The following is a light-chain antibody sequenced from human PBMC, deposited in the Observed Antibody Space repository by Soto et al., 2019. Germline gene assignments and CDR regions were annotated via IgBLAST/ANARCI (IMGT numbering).Light chain of an antibody. V-gene: IGLV2-11*01. CDR1: SSDVGHYNF. Sequence: QSALTQPHSVSGSPGQSVTISCSGTSSDVGHYNFVSWYQHHPGKAPKLLIYDVTTRPSGVPDRFSDSKSGNTASLTISGLQAEDEADFYCCSYAGSYTWVFGGGTQLTVL. CDR3: CSYAGSYTWV. CDR2: DVT. J-gene: IGLJ3*02.